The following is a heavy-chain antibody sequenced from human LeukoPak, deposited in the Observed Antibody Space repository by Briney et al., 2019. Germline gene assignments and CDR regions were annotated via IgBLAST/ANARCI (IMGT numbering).Heavy chain of an antibody. D-gene: IGHD2-8*01. Sequence: GGSLRLSCAASGFTFSSYGMHWVRQAPGKGLEWVAVIWYDGSNKYYADSVKGRLTISRDNSKNTLYLQMNSLRAEDTAVYYCARDCTNGVCYGTDFDYWGQGTLVTVSS. CDR2: IWYDGSNK. J-gene: IGHJ4*02. V-gene: IGHV3-33*01. CDR3: ARDCTNGVCYGTDFDY. CDR1: GFTFSSYG.